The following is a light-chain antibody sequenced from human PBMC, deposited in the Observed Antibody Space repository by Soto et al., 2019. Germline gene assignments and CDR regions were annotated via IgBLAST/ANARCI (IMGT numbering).Light chain of an antibody. CDR3: QQYRSYS. CDR2: HAS. J-gene: IGKJ1*01. V-gene: IGKV1-5*01. Sequence: DIQLTQSPSTLPASVGDRVTITCRASQSISNSLAWYHQKPGTAPKLLIYHASTLESGVPSRFSGSGSETEFTLTISGLQPDDFATYYCQQYRSYSFGQGTKVDIK. CDR1: QSISNS.